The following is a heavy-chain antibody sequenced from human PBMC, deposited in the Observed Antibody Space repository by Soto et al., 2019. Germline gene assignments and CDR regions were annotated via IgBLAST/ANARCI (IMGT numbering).Heavy chain of an antibody. CDR1: GGSISSGDYY. D-gene: IGHD3-10*01. J-gene: IGHJ5*02. Sequence: SSETLSLTCTVSGGSISSGDYYWSWIRQPPGKGLEWIGYIYYSGSTYYNPSLKSRVTISVDTSKNQFSLKLSSVTAADTAVYYCARAPRQVRGVGRCWFDPWGQGTLVTVSS. CDR2: IYYSGST. V-gene: IGHV4-30-4*01. CDR3: ARAPRQVRGVGRCWFDP.